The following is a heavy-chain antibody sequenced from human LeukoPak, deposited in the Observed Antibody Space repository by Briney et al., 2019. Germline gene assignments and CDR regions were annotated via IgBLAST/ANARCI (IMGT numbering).Heavy chain of an antibody. J-gene: IGHJ6*02. V-gene: IGHV3-53*01. CDR2: IYSGGDT. D-gene: IGHD2-2*01. CDR1: GFTVSSSY. CDR3: ARDSYCSTTNCYGMDV. Sequence: GGSLRLSCAASGFTVSSSYMSWVRQAPGKGLEWVSVIYSGGDTYYADSVKGRFTISRDNAKNSLYLQMNSLRAVDTAVYYCARDSYCSTTNCYGMDVWGQGTTVTVSS.